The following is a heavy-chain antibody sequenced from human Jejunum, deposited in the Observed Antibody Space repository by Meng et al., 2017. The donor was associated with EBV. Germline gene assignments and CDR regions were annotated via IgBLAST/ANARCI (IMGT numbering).Heavy chain of an antibody. J-gene: IGHJ5*02. CDR1: GGAISSSNW. CDR3: ARDGGPSGSYAYWFDP. D-gene: IGHD1-26*01. Sequence: QVELQESCPVLVKPLGTLSLTCAVSGGAISSSNWWSWVRQPPGKGPEWIGEIFHIGTTNYNPTLKSRVTMSVDKSKNHFSLKLTSVTAADTAVYYCARDGGPSGSYAYWFDPWGQGTLVTVSS. CDR2: IFHIGTT. V-gene: IGHV4-4*02.